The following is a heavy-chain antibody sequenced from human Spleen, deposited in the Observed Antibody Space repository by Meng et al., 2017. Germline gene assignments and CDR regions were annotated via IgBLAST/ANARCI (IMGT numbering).Heavy chain of an antibody. Sequence: HVQLQRWGSGLLKPSETLSLTCVVSGGSFSDYYWSWIRQPPGKGLEWIGEINHSGSTNYNPSLESRATISVDTSQNNLSLKLSSVTAADTAVYYCARDDIPRTTLFFGDTPSNFDYWGQGALVTVSS. D-gene: IGHD3-10*01. CDR3: ARDDIPRTTLFFGDTPSNFDY. CDR2: INHSGST. J-gene: IGHJ4*02. CDR1: GGSFSDYY. V-gene: IGHV4-34*01.